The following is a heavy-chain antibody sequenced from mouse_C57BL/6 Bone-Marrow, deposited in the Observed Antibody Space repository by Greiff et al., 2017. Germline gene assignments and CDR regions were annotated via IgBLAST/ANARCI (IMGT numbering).Heavy chain of an antibody. CDR3: ARTYYSNFGFAY. D-gene: IGHD2-5*01. Sequence: VKLMESGAELARPGASVKMSCKASGYTFTSYTMHWVKQRPGQGLEWIGYINPSSGYPKYNQTFKDKATLTADKSSSTSYMQLSSLTSEDSAVYYCARTYYSNFGFAYWGQGTLVTVSA. V-gene: IGHV1-4*01. CDR2: INPSSGYP. J-gene: IGHJ3*01. CDR1: GYTFTSYT.